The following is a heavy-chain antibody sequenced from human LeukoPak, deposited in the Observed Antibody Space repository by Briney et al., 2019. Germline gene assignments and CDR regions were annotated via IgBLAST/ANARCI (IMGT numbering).Heavy chain of an antibody. V-gene: IGHV4-34*01. J-gene: IGHJ6*02. Sequence: PSETLSLTCAVYGGSFSGYYWSWIRQPPGKGLEWIGEINHSGSTNYNPSLKSRVTISVDTSKDQFSLKLSSVTAADTAVYYCARGQYSGGWNKNYYYYGMDVWGQGTTVTVSS. CDR1: GGSFSGYY. CDR3: ARGQYSGGWNKNYYYYGMDV. CDR2: INHSGST. D-gene: IGHD6-19*01.